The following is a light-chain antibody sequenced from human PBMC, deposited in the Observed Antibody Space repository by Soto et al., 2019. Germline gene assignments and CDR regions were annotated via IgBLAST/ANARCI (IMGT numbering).Light chain of an antibody. V-gene: IGKV1-9*01. CDR1: QGSINY. Sequence: IQLTQSPSSLSASVGDRVTITCRASQGSINYLAWYQQKPGKAPQLLIYGASTLQSGVPSRFGGSGSGPDFTLTVSSLQHEDFAHYYCQHLVLYPPTFGHGTTVDIK. CDR3: QHLVLYPPT. CDR2: GAS. J-gene: IGKJ3*01.